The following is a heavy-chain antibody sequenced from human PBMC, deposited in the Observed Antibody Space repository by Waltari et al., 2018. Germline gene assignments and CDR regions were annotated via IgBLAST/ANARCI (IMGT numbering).Heavy chain of an antibody. V-gene: IGHV1-69*05. CDR3: ARGWYSTRAWAFDI. CDR1: GGTFSSYA. CDR2: IMPIFGTA. D-gene: IGHD6-13*01. Sequence: QGQLVQSGAEVKKPGSSVKVSCKASGGTFSSYAISWVRQAPGQGLEWMGGIMPIFGTANYAQKFQGRVTITTDESTSTAYMELSSLRSEDTAVYYCARGWYSTRAWAFDIWGQGTMVTVSS. J-gene: IGHJ3*02.